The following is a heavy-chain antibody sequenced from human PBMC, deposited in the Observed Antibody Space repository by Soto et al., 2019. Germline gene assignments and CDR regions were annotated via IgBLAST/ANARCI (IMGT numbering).Heavy chain of an antibody. CDR1: GYTFTSYG. Sequence: ASVKVSCKASGYTFTSYGISWVRQAPGQGLEWMGWISAYNGNTNYAQKLQGRVTMTTDTSTSTAYMELRSLRSADTGVYYCPIDLSPFDIVGVVAASPAFDIWGQGTMVTVSS. V-gene: IGHV1-18*01. CDR2: ISAYNGNT. CDR3: PIDLSPFDIVGVVAASPAFDI. J-gene: IGHJ3*02. D-gene: IGHD2-15*01.